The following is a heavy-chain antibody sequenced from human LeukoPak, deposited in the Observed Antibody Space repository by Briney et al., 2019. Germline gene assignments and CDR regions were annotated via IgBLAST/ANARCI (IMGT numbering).Heavy chain of an antibody. J-gene: IGHJ4*02. CDR2: INHSGNT. D-gene: IGHD3-22*01. Sequence: SETLSLTCAVYGGSFRGYYWSWIRQPPGKGLEWNGEINHSGNTNYNPSLKGRVTISVDTSKNQFSLKLSSVTAADTAVYYCARGRYYYDSSGYLRGRDYYFDYWGQGTLVTVSS. CDR3: ARGRYYYDSSGYLRGRDYYFDY. V-gene: IGHV4-34*01. CDR1: GGSFRGYY.